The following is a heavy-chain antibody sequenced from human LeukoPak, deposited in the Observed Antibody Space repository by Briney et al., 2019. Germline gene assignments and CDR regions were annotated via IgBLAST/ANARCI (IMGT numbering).Heavy chain of an antibody. V-gene: IGHV5-51*01. J-gene: IGHJ3*02. CDR2: IYPGDSDT. D-gene: IGHD5-18*01. CDR1: GYSFTDYW. Sequence: GESLKISCQGSGYSFTDYWIGWVRQMPGKGLDWMGIIYPGDSDTRYSPSFQGQVTISADKSISTAYLQWSSLKASDTAMYYCARRRDERGYKDIFDIWGQGTMVTVSS. CDR3: ARRRDERGYKDIFDI.